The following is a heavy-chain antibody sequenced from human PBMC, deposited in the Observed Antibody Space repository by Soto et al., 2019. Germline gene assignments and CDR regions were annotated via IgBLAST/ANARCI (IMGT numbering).Heavy chain of an antibody. V-gene: IGHV2-70*01. Sequence: GPTLVNPTQTLTLTCTFSGFSLTTSRMCVTWIRQPPGKALEWLALIDWRNSKYYTTSLKTRLTLSKDTSKNQVVLTLTNVDPVDTGTYYCARAIKGGTFDWLQIDCWGQGTLVTVSS. CDR1: GFSLTTSRMC. J-gene: IGHJ4*02. D-gene: IGHD3-9*01. CDR3: ARAIKGGTFDWLQIDC. CDR2: IDWRNSK.